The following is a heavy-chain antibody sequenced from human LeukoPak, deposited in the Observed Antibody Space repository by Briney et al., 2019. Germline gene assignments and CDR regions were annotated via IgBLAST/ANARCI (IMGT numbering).Heavy chain of an antibody. Sequence: SETLSLTCAVSGCSISSSSYYWGWIRQPPGKGLEWIRCIYYSGSTYYYPSLKSRVTISVDTSKNKFSLKLSSVTAADTAVYYCARHESSSWYESYFDYWGQGTLVTVSS. D-gene: IGHD6-13*01. V-gene: IGHV4-39*01. J-gene: IGHJ4*02. CDR1: GCSISSSSYY. CDR2: IYYSGST. CDR3: ARHESSSWYESYFDY.